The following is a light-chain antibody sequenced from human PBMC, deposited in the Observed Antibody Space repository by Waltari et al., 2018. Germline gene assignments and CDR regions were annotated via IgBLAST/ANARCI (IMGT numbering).Light chain of an antibody. CDR3: LLYYGGAQV. CDR1: TGAVTSGYY. J-gene: IGLJ3*02. V-gene: IGLV7-43*01. Sequence: QTVVTQEPSLTVSPGGTVTLTCASSTGAVTSGYYPNWFQQKPGQAPRALSYNTNNKHSWTPARFSGSLLGGKAALTLSGVQPEDEADYYCLLYYGGAQVFGGGTKLTVL. CDR2: NTN.